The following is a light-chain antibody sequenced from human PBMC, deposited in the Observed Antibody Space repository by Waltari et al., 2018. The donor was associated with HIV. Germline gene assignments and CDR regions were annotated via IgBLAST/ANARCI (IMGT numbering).Light chain of an antibody. J-gene: IGLJ2*01. CDR3: SLYTGTTNVL. CDR2: EVN. V-gene: IGLV2-18*01. CDR1: SRDVGSYNR. Sequence: QSALTQPPSVSGSPGQSASISCTGSSRDVGSYNRVSWYQQPPGTAPKLIIYEVNNRPSGVPDRFSGSQSGNTASLTISGLQAEDEADYYCSLYTGTTNVLFGGGTKLTVL.